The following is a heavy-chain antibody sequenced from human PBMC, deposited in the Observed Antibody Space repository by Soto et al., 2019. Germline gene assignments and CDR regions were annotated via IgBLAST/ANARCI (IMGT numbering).Heavy chain of an antibody. V-gene: IGHV4-30-4*01. CDR2: IYYSGRT. Sequence: SETLSLTCTVSGGSISSGDYYWSWIRQPPGKGLEWIGYIYYSGRTYYNPSIKSRVTISVDTSKNQFSLKLSSVTAADTAVYYCASADYIWFDPWGQGTLVTVSS. CDR3: ASADYIWFDP. CDR1: GGSISSGDYY. J-gene: IGHJ5*02.